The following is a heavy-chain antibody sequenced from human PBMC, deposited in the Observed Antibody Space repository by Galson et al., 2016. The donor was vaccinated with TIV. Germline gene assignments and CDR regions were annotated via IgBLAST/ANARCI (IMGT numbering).Heavy chain of an antibody. D-gene: IGHD4-17*01. Sequence: SETLSLTCVVSSYSIKSGYYWGWVRQPPGKGLQWIGSIYESGTTYSNPSLKSLLTLSVDTSKNEFSLKLSSVTAADTAVYYCMREGSTVTMHHYFGMDVWGQGTSVTVSS. J-gene: IGHJ6*02. CDR1: SYSIKSGYY. CDR3: MREGSTVTMHHYFGMDV. CDR2: IYESGTT. V-gene: IGHV4-38-2*02.